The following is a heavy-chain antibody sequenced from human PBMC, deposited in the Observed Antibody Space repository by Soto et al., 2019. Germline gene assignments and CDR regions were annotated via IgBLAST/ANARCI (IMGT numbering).Heavy chain of an antibody. CDR1: GYTFTSYY. J-gene: IGHJ6*02. V-gene: IGHV1-46*01. D-gene: IGHD5-12*01. CDR3: ARGLGWLRFGYYYYYGMDV. Sequence: QVQLVQSGAEVKKPGASVKVSCKASGYTFTSYYMHWVRQAPGQGLEWMGIINPSGGSTSYAQKFQGRVTMTRDTSTSTVYMELSSLRSEDTAVYYCARGLGWLRFGYYYYYGMDVWGQGTTVTVSS. CDR2: INPSGGST.